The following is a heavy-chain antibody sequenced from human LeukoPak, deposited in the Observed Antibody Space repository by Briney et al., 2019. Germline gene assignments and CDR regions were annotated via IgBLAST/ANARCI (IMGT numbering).Heavy chain of an antibody. D-gene: IGHD4-17*01. CDR3: ARDGPVTPSYYYYYGMDV. CDR1: GFTFSSYW. CDR2: IKQDGSEK. J-gene: IGHJ6*02. Sequence: PGGSLRLSCAASGFTFSSYWMSWVRLAPGKGVEWVANIKQDGSEKYYVDSVKGRFTISRDNAKNSLYLQMNSLRAEDTAVYYCARDGPVTPSYYYYYGMDVWGQGTTVTVSS. V-gene: IGHV3-7*01.